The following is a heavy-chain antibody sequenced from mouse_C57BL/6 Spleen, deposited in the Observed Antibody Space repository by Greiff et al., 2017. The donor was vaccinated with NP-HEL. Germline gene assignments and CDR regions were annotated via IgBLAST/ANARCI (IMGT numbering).Heavy chain of an antibody. CDR1: GYTFTSYW. D-gene: IGHD1-1*01. CDR2: TNLTNGRT. J-gene: IGHJ2*01. CDR3: ARIKKIVATYFDY. V-gene: IGHV1S81*02. Sequence: VQLQQSGAELVKAGASVKMSCKASGYTFTSYWMHWVKQRLGQGLEWFAETNLTNGRTYYTEKFKSKCTLTVDKSSSTAYMLLSGLTFEDSAVYYCARIKKIVATYFDYWGQGTTLTVSS.